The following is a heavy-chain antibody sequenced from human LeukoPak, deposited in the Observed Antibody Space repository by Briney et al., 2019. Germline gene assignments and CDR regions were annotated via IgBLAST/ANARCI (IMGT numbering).Heavy chain of an antibody. D-gene: IGHD1-20*01. CDR3: AKDLTGGAFDI. Sequence: GGSLRLSCAASGFTFSSYSMNWVRQAPGKGLEWVSAISGSGGSTYYADSVKGRFTISRDNSKNTLYLQVNSLRAEDTAVYYCAKDLTGGAFDIWGQGTMVTVSS. J-gene: IGHJ3*02. CDR2: ISGSGGST. V-gene: IGHV3-23*01. CDR1: GFTFSSYS.